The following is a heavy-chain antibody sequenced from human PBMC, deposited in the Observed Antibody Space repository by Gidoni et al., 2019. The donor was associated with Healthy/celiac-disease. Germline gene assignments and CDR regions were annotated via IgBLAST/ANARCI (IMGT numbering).Heavy chain of an antibody. CDR3: ARDQYSRPFDY. Sequence: QVQLVESGGGVVQPGRSLRRSCAASGFTFSSYGMHWVRQAPGKGLEWVAVIWYDGSNKYYADSVKGRFTISRDNSKNTLYLQMNSLRAEDTAVYYCARDQYSRPFDYWGQGTLVTVSS. CDR2: IWYDGSNK. D-gene: IGHD5-12*01. J-gene: IGHJ4*02. CDR1: GFTFSSYG. V-gene: IGHV3-33*01.